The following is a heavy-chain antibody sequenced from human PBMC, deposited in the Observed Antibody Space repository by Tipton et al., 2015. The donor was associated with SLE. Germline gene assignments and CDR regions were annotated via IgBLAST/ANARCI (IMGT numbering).Heavy chain of an antibody. J-gene: IGHJ3*02. Sequence: TLSLTCAVYGGSFSGYYWGWIRQPPGKGLEWIGYVHYAGSTNHNPSLKSRVTISVDTSKDQFSLRLSSVTAADTAVYYCARDSSPVAGYDAFDIWGQGTMVTVSS. CDR2: VHYAGST. CDR1: GGSFSGYY. V-gene: IGHV4-59*01. CDR3: ARDSSPVAGYDAFDI. D-gene: IGHD6-19*01.